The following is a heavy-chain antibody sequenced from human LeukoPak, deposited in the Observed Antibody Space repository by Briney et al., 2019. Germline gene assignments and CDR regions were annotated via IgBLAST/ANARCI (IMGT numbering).Heavy chain of an antibody. D-gene: IGHD2-15*01. J-gene: IGHJ6*02. CDR3: ARDGYCSGGSCYSWGSSLPERYYYGMDV. Sequence: SETLPLTCTVSGGSISSYYWSWIRQPAGKGLEWIGRIYTSGSTNYNPSLKSRVTMSVDTSKNQFSLKLSSVTAADTAVYYCARDGYCSGGSCYSWGSSLPERYYYGMDVWGQGTTVTVSS. CDR1: GGSISSYY. V-gene: IGHV4-4*07. CDR2: IYTSGST.